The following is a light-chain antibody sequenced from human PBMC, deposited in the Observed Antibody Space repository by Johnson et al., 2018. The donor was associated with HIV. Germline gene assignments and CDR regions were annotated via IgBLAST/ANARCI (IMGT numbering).Light chain of an antibody. CDR1: SSNICNNY. J-gene: IGLJ1*01. CDR3: GTWDSSLSAYV. CDR2: DNN. V-gene: IGLV1-51*01. Sequence: SVLTQPPSVSAAPGQKVTISCSGSSSNICNNYVSWYQQLPGPAPKLLIYDNNKRPSGIPDRFSASKSGTSATLALTGLQPGDEADYYCGTWDSSLSAYVFGTGTKVTVL.